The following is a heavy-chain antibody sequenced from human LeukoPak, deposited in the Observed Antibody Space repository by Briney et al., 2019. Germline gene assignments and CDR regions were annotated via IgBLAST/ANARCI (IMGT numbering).Heavy chain of an antibody. J-gene: IGHJ4*02. D-gene: IGHD2-15*01. Sequence: GGSLRLSCAASGFTFDDYCMSWVRQAPGKGLEYVSAISSNGGSTYYANSVKGRFTISRDNSKNTLYLQMGSLRAEDMAVYYCARGPQVYCSGGSCDSGEPYGFDYWGQGTLVTVSS. CDR1: GFTFDDYC. V-gene: IGHV3-64*01. CDR3: ARGPQVYCSGGSCDSGEPYGFDY. CDR2: ISSNGGST.